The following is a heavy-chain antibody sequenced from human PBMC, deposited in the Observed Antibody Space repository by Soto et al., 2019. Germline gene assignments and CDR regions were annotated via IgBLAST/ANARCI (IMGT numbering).Heavy chain of an antibody. J-gene: IGHJ4*02. CDR2: ISGSGGST. D-gene: IGHD3-10*01. CDR1: GFTFSSYA. CDR3: AKGRYYGSVSYRGVADY. V-gene: IGHV3-23*01. Sequence: ELQLLESGGGLVQPGGSLRLSCAASGFTFSSYAMSWVRQAPGKGLEWVSAISGSGGSTYYADSVKGRFTISRDNSKNTLYLQMNSLRAEDTAVYYCAKGRYYGSVSYRGVADYWVQGTLVTVAS.